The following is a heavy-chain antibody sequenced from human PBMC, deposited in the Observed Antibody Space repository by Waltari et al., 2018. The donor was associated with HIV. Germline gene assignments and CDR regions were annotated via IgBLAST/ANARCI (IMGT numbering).Heavy chain of an antibody. J-gene: IGHJ4*02. V-gene: IGHV3-23*01. Sequence: EVQLLESGGGLVQPGGSLRLSCAASGFTFSSYAMSWVRQAPGKGLEWVSASSGSGGSTYYADSVKGRFTISRDNSKNTLYLQMNSLRAEDTAVYYCAKGPRYYYDSSGYLGYWGQGTLVTVSS. D-gene: IGHD3-22*01. CDR1: GFTFSSYA. CDR2: SSGSGGST. CDR3: AKGPRYYYDSSGYLGY.